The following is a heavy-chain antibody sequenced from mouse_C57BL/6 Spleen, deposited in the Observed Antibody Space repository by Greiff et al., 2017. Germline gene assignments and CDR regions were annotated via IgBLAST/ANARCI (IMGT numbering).Heavy chain of an antibody. CDR1: GYTFTSYW. CDR2: IDPSDSYT. J-gene: IGHJ4*01. CDR3: ARLRDLYAMDY. V-gene: IGHV1-69*01. Sequence: QVQLQQPGAELVMPGASVKLSCKASGYTFTSYWMHWVKQRPGQGLEWIGEIDPSDSYTNYNQKFKGKSTLTVDKSSSTAYMQLSSLTSEDSAVYYCARLRDLYAMDYWGQGTSVTVSS.